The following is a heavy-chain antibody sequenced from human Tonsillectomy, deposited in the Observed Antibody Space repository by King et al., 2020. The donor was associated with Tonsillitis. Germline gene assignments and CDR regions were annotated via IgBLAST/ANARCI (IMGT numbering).Heavy chain of an antibody. D-gene: IGHD1-26*01. CDR1: GFTFSSYA. CDR2: ISSNGGST. V-gene: IGHV3-64*01. J-gene: IGHJ6*03. Sequence: VQLVESGGGLVQPGGSLRLSCAASGFTFSSYAMHWVRQAPGKGLEYVSAISSNGGSTYYANSVKGRFTISRDNSKNTLYLQMGSLRAEDMAVYYCARDSGSYYFDYYMDVWGKGTTVTVSS. CDR3: ARDSGSYYFDYYMDV.